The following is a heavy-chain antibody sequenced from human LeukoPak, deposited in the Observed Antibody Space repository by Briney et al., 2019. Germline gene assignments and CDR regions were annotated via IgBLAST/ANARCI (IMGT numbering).Heavy chain of an antibody. J-gene: IGHJ4*02. CDR1: GGSINSYY. D-gene: IGHD2-2*01. V-gene: IGHV4-59*12. Sequence: PSETLSLTCSVSGGSINSYYWSWIRQPPGKGLEWIGYIYSSGSTNYNPSLKSRVTISVDTSKNQFSLELSSVTAADTAVYYCARDSCSSTSCRKKFDNWGQGTLVTVSS. CDR2: IYSSGST. CDR3: ARDSCSSTSCRKKFDN.